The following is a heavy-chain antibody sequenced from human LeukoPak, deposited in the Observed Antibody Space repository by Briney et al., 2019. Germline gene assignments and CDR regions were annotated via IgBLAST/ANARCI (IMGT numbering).Heavy chain of an antibody. D-gene: IGHD3-10*01. V-gene: IGHV3-7*01. J-gene: IGHJ4*02. CDR1: GFTFSTYW. CDR3: ARDPGDRRVDY. Sequence: GESLRLSCAASGFTFSTYWMSWVHQGPGMGLEWVANIKEDGGETYYVDSVKGRFTISRDNAKNLLFLQIHSLRADDTAVYYCARDPGDRRVDYWGQGTLVTVSS. CDR2: IKEDGGET.